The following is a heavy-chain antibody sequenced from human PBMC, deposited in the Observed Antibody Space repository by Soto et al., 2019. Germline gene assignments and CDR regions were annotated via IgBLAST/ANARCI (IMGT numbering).Heavy chain of an antibody. V-gene: IGHV4-59*08. Sequence: QVQLQESGPGLVKPSETLSLTCTVSGGYINSYWWSWIRQPPGKGLEWIGYISYSGSTNYNPPLSSRITLSLDPSNRLCYLKLSSVDAAETGVYYCPILVFGDYDHPFGIWGQGTVVTVSS. CDR2: ISYSGST. CDR1: GGYINSYW. CDR3: PILVFGDYDHPFGI. J-gene: IGHJ3*02. D-gene: IGHD2-21*01.